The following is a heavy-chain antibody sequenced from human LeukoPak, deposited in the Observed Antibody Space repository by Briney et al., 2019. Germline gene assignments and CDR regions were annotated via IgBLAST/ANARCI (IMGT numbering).Heavy chain of an antibody. D-gene: IGHD6-13*01. V-gene: IGHV3-30*18. J-gene: IGHJ5*02. CDR1: GFTFSSYG. CDR3: AKDSLYSSSWYGVNWLDP. Sequence: PGRSLRLSCAASGFTFSSYGMHWVRQAPGKGLEWVAVISYDGSNTYYAVSVKGRITISRDNSKNTLYLQMNSLRAEDTAVYYCAKDSLYSSSWYGVNWLDPWGQGTLVTVSS. CDR2: ISYDGSNT.